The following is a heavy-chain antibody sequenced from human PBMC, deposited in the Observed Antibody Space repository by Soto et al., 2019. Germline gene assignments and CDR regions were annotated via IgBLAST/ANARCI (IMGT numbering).Heavy chain of an antibody. CDR1: GFSLSTSGVG. D-gene: IGHD2-2*01. CDR2: IYWDDDK. J-gene: IGHJ4*02. CDR3: ASRGQGVPAAPIDY. Sequence: SGPTLVNPTQTLTLTCTFSGFSLSTSGVGVGWIRQPPGKALEWLALIYWDDDKRYSPSLKSRLTITKDTSKNQVVLTMTNMDPVDTATYYCASRGQGVPAAPIDYWGQGTLVTVSS. V-gene: IGHV2-5*02.